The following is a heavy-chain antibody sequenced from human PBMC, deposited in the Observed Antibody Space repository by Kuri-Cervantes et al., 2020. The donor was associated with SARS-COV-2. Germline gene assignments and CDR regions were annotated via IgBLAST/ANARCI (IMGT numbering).Heavy chain of an antibody. Sequence: GGSLRLSCAASGFTFSSYGVHWVRQAPGKGLEWVAVIWYDGSNKYYADSVKGRFTISRDNSKNTLYLQMNSLRAEDTAVYYCARGRRGVPATVFDYWGQGTLVTVSS. D-gene: IGHD2-2*01. CDR3: ARGRRGVPATVFDY. V-gene: IGHV3-33*01. CDR1: GFTFSSYG. J-gene: IGHJ4*02. CDR2: IWYDGSNK.